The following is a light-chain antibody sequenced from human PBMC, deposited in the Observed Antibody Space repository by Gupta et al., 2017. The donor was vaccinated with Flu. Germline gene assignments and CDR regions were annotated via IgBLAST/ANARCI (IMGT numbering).Light chain of an antibody. CDR3: GSYATTDTLV. CDR2: EVT. J-gene: IGLJ1*01. CDR1: RSDIGDYKY. V-gene: IGLV2-14*01. Sequence: SITISCTGTRSDIGDYKYVSWYQQFPGKAPKLIICEVTNRPSGVSSRFSGSKSGNTASLTISGLQAADEADYFCGSYATTDTLVFGSGTTVTVL.